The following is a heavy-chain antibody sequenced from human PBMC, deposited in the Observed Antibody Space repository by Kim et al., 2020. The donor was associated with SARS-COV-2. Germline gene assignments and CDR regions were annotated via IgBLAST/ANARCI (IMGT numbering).Heavy chain of an antibody. CDR3: ARPSSSHFDF. J-gene: IGHJ4*02. D-gene: IGHD3-10*01. Sequence: ADSVQGRFTISRDYSENTISLQMDSLSAGDTAVYYCARPSSSHFDFWGQGTLVTVSS. V-gene: IGHV3-33*01.